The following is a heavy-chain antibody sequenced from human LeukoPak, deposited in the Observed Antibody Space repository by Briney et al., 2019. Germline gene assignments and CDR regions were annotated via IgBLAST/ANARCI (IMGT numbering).Heavy chain of an antibody. CDR3: ARSLSSRFSGPRRPYYFDS. J-gene: IGHJ4*02. CDR1: GFTFSSYE. CDR2: ISSSGSTI. Sequence: GGSLRLSCAASGFTFSSYEMNWVRQAPGKGLEWVSYISSSGSTIYYADSVKGRFTISRDNSKNTLYLQMNSLRAEDTAVYYCARSLSSRFSGPRRPYYFDSWGQGTLVTVSS. V-gene: IGHV3-48*03. D-gene: IGHD3-16*02.